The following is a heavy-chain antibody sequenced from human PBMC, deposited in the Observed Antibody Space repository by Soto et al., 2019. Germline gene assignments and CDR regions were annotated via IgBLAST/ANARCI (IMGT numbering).Heavy chain of an antibody. V-gene: IGHV4-61*01. CDR2: IYYTGST. D-gene: IGHD3-22*01. CDR3: ARDHHSYYDTSGYYPYFDF. CDR1: GGSVNTAPYH. Sequence: SETLSLTCTVSGGSVNTAPYHWSWIRQSPRNGLEWIGNIYYTGSTNYNPSFESRVAISLDTSNNQFSLRLTSLTPADTAVYFCARDHHSYYDTSGYYPYFDFWGQGTLVTVSS. J-gene: IGHJ4*02.